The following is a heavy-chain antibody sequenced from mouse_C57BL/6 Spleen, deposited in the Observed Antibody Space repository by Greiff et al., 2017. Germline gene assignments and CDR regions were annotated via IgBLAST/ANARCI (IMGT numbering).Heavy chain of an antibody. V-gene: IGHV1-82*01. CDR3: ARAGTDPYFDY. Sequence: VKLMESGPELVKPGASVKISCKASGYAFSSSWMNWVRQRPGKGLEWIGRIYPGDGDTNYNGKFKGKATLTADKSSSTAYMQLSSLTSEDSAVYFCARAGTDPYFDYWGQGTTRTVSS. CDR2: IYPGDGDT. CDR1: GYAFSSSW. J-gene: IGHJ2*01. D-gene: IGHD4-1*01.